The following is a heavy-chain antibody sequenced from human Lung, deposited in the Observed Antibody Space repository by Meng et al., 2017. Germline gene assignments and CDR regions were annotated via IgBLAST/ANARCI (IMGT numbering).Heavy chain of an antibody. CDR3: ASYGGSFSDY. CDR2: IYYRGNT. D-gene: IGHD1-26*01. Sequence: QVQLQQWGAGLLKPSETLSLTCGVSGGSISSSSYHWGWIRQPPGKGLEWIGTIYYRGNTYYNPSLKSRVTISVDTSKNQFSLKVRSVTAADTAVYYCASYGGSFSDYWGQGTLVTVSS. V-gene: IGHV4-39*01. J-gene: IGHJ4*02. CDR1: GGSISSSSYH.